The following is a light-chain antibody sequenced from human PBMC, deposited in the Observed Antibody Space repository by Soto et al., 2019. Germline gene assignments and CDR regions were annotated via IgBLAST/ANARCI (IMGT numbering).Light chain of an antibody. CDR1: QSVSSN. Sequence: EIVMTQSPATLSVSPGERATLSCRASQSVSSNLAWYQQRPGQAPRLLIYGASTRAPGIPARFSGSGSETEFTLTISSLQSEDFAVYYCQQYNNWPSITFGQGTRLEIK. CDR3: QQYNNWPSIT. CDR2: GAS. V-gene: IGKV3-15*01. J-gene: IGKJ5*01.